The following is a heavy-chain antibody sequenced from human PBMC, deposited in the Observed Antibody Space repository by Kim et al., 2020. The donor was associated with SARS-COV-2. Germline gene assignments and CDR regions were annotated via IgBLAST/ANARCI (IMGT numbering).Heavy chain of an antibody. J-gene: IGHJ4*02. V-gene: IGHV1-8*01. CDR2: RHLGNK. CDR3: ARGEV. Sequence: RHLGNKGYAQKFQGRVTMTRSTSSSTAYMGLSSLISEDTAVYYCARGEVWGQGTLVTVSS.